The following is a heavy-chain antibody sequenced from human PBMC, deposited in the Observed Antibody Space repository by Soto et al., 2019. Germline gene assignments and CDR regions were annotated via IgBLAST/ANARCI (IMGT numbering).Heavy chain of an antibody. CDR3: ARDERQAVADAFDI. CDR1: GGSVSSGSYY. J-gene: IGHJ3*02. Sequence: SETLYLTCTVSGGSVSSGSYYWSWIRQPPGKGMEWIGYIYYSGSTNYNPSLKSRVTISVDTSKNQFSLKLSSVTAADTAVDYCARDERQAVADAFDIWGQGTMVTVAS. D-gene: IGHD6-19*01. V-gene: IGHV4-61*01. CDR2: IYYSGST.